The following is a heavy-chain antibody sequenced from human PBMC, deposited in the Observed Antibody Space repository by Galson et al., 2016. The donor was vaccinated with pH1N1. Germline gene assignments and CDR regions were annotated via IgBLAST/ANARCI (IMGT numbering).Heavy chain of an antibody. D-gene: IGHD3-22*01. J-gene: IGHJ3*01. CDR3: AMPYYNNGFAFNV. V-gene: IGHV1-69*05. CDR1: GGTFSSYS. CDR2: INPLFGPA. Sequence: SVKVSCKASGGTFSSYSFHWVRQAPGQGPEWMGGINPLFGPADYAQKFQGRVTITTDESKTTAYMELSRLRSEDTAVYFCAMPYYNNGFAFNVWGQGTVVTVSS.